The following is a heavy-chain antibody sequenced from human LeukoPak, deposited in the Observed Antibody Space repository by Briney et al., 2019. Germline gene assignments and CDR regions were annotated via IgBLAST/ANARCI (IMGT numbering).Heavy chain of an antibody. V-gene: IGHV4-39*07. Sequence: SETLSLTCTVSGGSISSSSYYWGWIRQPPGKGLEWIGSIYYSGSTYYNPTLKSRVTISVDTSKNQFSLKLSSVTAADTAVYYCARVAWNYYDSSGYPYDAFDIWGQGTMVAVSS. CDR3: ARVAWNYYDSSGYPYDAFDI. J-gene: IGHJ3*02. CDR1: GGSISSSSYY. D-gene: IGHD3-22*01. CDR2: IYYSGST.